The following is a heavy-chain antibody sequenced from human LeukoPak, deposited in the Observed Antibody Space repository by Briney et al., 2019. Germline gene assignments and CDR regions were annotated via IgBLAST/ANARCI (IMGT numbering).Heavy chain of an antibody. CDR2: IYTSGST. Sequence: SETLSLTCTVSGGSISSSSYYWSWIRQPAGKGLEWIGRIYTSGSTNYNPSLKSRVTMSVDTSKNQFSLKLSSVTAADTAVYYCARDGDSGSYSYYYYMDVWGKGTTVTVSS. CDR3: ARDGDSGSYSYYYYMDV. J-gene: IGHJ6*03. V-gene: IGHV4-61*02. D-gene: IGHD1-26*01. CDR1: GGSISSSSYY.